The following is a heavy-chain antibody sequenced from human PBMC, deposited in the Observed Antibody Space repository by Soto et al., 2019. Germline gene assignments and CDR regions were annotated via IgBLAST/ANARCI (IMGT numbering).Heavy chain of an antibody. CDR1: GGSISSSSYY. J-gene: IGHJ5*02. D-gene: IGHD3-22*01. Sequence: QLQLQESGPGLVKPSETLSLTCTVSGGSISSSSYYWGWIRQPPGKGLEWIGSIYYSGSTYYNPSLKSRVPKSVDTSKNQFSLKLSSVTAADTAVYYCARHASGSGYFDWFDPWGQGTLVTVSS. CDR3: ARHASGSGYFDWFDP. V-gene: IGHV4-39*01. CDR2: IYYSGST.